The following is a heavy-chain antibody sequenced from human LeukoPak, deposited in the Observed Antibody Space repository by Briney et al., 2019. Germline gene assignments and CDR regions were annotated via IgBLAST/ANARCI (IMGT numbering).Heavy chain of an antibody. CDR2: MHYSGST. J-gene: IGHJ4*02. V-gene: IGHV4-59*08. CDR1: GGSISMSY. CDR3: ARQHDSSGFYFDY. D-gene: IGHD3-22*01. Sequence: PSETLSLTCTVSGGSISMSYWSWIRQPPGKGLEWIGYMHYSGSTNYNPSLKSRVTISGDTSKNQFSLKLSSVTAADTALYYCARQHDSSGFYFDYWGQGTLVTVSS.